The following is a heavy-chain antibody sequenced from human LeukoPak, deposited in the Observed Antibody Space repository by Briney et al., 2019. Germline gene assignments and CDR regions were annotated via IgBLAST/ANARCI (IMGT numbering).Heavy chain of an antibody. J-gene: IGHJ4*02. Sequence: PGGSLRLSCAASAFTFSSYAMSWVRQAPGKGLEWVSAISAGADSTYYADSVQGRFTISRDTSKNNVSPQVNSLRVDDTAMYYCTRDQMNYWGQGTVVTVSS. D-gene: IGHD5-24*01. CDR2: ISAGADST. CDR1: AFTFSSYA. V-gene: IGHV3-23*01. CDR3: TRDQMNY.